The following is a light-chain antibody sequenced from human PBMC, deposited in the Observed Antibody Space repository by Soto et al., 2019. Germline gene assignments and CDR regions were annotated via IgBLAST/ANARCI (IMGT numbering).Light chain of an antibody. CDR3: QQYGSSLYT. Sequence: EIGLTQSPGTLSLSPGERATLSCRASQSVSSSYLAWYQQKPGQAPRLLIYGAYSRVTGIADRFSGSGSGKYFTLTISRLEPEDFAVYYCQQYGSSLYTFGQGTKLEIK. CDR2: GAY. CDR1: QSVSSSY. J-gene: IGKJ2*01. V-gene: IGKV3-20*01.